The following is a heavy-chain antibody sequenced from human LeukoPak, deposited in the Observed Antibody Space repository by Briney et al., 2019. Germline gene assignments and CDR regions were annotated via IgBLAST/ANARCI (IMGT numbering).Heavy chain of an antibody. CDR3: ARHSGPYSSSWFDY. CDR1: GGSLSSSSNY. CDR2: IYYDGST. J-gene: IGHJ4*02. V-gene: IGHV4-39*01. D-gene: IGHD6-13*01. Sequence: SETLSLTCTVSGGSLSSSSNYWGSIRQPPGKGLDWIGSIYYDGSTYYNPSLKSRVTISVDTSKNQFSLKLSSVTAADTAVYYCARHSGPYSSSWFDYWGQGTLVTASS.